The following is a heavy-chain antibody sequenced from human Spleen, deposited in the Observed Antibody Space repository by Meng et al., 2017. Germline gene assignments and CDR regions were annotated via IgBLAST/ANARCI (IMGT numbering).Heavy chain of an antibody. V-gene: IGHV5-51*01. D-gene: IGHD6-13*01. Sequence: GSLRLSCKASGYSFTDDWIGLVRQMPGKGLEWMGIIYPGDSDTRYSPSFQGQVTIPADKSIVTAYLQSSSLKASDTAIYYCARLGLGSSWYWFDPWGQGTLVTVSS. CDR1: GYSFTDDW. CDR2: IYPGDSDT. CDR3: ARLGLGSSWYWFDP. J-gene: IGHJ5*02.